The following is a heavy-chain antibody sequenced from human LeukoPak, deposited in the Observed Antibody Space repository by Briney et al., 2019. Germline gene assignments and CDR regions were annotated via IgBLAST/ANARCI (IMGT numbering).Heavy chain of an antibody. Sequence: SETLSLTCTVSGVSISSSSYYWGWTRPPPGKGLEWVGSIYYSGSTYYNPSLSSRVTLSVDTSKNQCSLKLSSVTAADTAVYYCARQFYYDSGGSHYWGQGTLVTVSS. V-gene: IGHV4-39*01. CDR2: IYYSGST. J-gene: IGHJ4*02. D-gene: IGHD3-22*01. CDR3: ARQFYYDSGGSHY. CDR1: GVSISSSSYY.